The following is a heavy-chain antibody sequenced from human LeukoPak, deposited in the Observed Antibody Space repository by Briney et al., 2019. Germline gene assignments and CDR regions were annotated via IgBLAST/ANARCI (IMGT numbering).Heavy chain of an antibody. CDR3: ARANFLSCSSTSCLFDY. J-gene: IGHJ4*02. CDR2: INPVGGGT. V-gene: IGHV1-2*02. Sequence: ASVKVSCKASEYTFTDYYLHWVRQAPGQGFEWMGWINPVGGGTNYVQKFQGRVTMTRDTSISTAYMELSRLRSDDTAVYYCARANFLSCSSTSCLFDYWGQGTLVTVSS. D-gene: IGHD2-2*01. CDR1: EYTFTDYY.